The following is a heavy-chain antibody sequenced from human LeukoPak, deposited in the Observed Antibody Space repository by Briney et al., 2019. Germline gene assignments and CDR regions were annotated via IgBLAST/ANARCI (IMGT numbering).Heavy chain of an antibody. V-gene: IGHV3-66*02. CDR2: IYSGVRT. CDR3: ARDLGGTTGEGAFDI. D-gene: IGHD3-16*01. Sequence: GGSLRLSCAASGFTVSSNCMSWVRQAPGKGLEWVSLIYSGVRTYYADSVEGRFTISRDNSKNTLYLQMNSLRAEDMAVYYCARDLGGTTGEGAFDIWGQGTMVTVSS. J-gene: IGHJ3*02. CDR1: GFTVSSNC.